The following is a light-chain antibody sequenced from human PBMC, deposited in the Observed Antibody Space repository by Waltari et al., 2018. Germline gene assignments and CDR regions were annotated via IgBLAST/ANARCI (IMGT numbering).Light chain of an antibody. J-gene: IGKJ4*02. Sequence: DIQMTQSPSTLSASVGDRVTITCRASQSIPRWLAWYQQKPGKAPKLLIYKASILESGVPSRFSCGGSGTEFTLTISSLQPDDFATYYCQHYDSYSATFGGGTKVEIK. CDR1: QSIPRW. CDR2: KAS. CDR3: QHYDSYSAT. V-gene: IGKV1-5*03.